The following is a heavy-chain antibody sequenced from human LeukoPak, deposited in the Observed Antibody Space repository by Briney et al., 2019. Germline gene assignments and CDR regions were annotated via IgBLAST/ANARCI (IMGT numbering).Heavy chain of an antibody. CDR1: RYTFTGYY. D-gene: IGHD2-15*01. J-gene: IGHJ4*02. V-gene: IGHV1-2*02. Sequence: GASVKVSCKASRYTFTGYYMHWVRQAPGQGLEWMEWINPNSGGTNYAQKFQGRVTMTRDTSISTAYMELSRLRSDDTAVYYCARAGFFRYCSGGSCLPPDYWGQGTLVTVSS. CDR2: INPNSGGT. CDR3: ARAGFFRYCSGGSCLPPDY.